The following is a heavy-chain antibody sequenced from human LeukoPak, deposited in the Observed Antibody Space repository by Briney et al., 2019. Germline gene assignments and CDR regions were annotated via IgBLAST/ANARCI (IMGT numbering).Heavy chain of an antibody. CDR3: AKDPDTYYYDSSGYRTYYFDY. D-gene: IGHD3-22*01. J-gene: IGHJ4*02. CDR2: ISGSGGST. CDR1: GFTFSSYA. Sequence: GGSLRLSCAASGFTFSSYAMSWVRQAPGKGLEWVSAISGSGGSTYYADSVKGRFTISRDNSKNTLYLQMNSPRAEDTAVYYCAKDPDTYYYDSSGYRTYYFDYWGQGTLVTVSS. V-gene: IGHV3-23*01.